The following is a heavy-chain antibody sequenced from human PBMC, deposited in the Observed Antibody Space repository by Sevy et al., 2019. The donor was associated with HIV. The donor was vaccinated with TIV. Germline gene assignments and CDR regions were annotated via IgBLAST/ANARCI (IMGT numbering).Heavy chain of an antibody. Sequence: SETLSLTCTVSGGSISSYYWSWIRQPPGKGLEWIGSIYYSGSTNYNPSLKSRVTISVDTSKNQFSLTLSSVTAADTALYYCARESGSSSWYFDYWGQGTLVTVSS. J-gene: IGHJ4*02. CDR1: GGSISSYY. D-gene: IGHD6-13*01. CDR2: IYYSGST. CDR3: ARESGSSSWYFDY. V-gene: IGHV4-59*01.